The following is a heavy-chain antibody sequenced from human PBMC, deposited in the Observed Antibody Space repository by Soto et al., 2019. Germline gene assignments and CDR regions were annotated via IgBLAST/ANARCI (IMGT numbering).Heavy chain of an antibody. CDR2: ISGSGGST. V-gene: IGHV3-23*01. D-gene: IGHD2-2*02. J-gene: IGHJ4*02. CDR1: GFTFSSYA. CDR3: AKPESGEYQLLYNY. Sequence: GGSLRLSCAASGFTFSSYAMSWVRQAPGKGLEWVSAISGSGGSTYYADSVKGRFTISRDNSKNTLYLQMNSLRAEDTAVYYCAKPESGEYQLLYNYWGQGTLVTVSS.